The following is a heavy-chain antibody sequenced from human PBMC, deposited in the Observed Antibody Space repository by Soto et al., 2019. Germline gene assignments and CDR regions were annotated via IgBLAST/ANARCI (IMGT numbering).Heavy chain of an antibody. CDR2: IYYSGST. Sequence: PSETLSLTCTVSGGSISSYYWSWIRQPPGKGLEWIGYIYYSGSTNYNPSLKSRVTISVDTSKNQFSLKLSSVTAADTAVYYCAGSYGDYSDYWGQGTLVTVSS. V-gene: IGHV4-59*08. CDR1: GGSISSYY. CDR3: AGSYGDYSDY. D-gene: IGHD4-17*01. J-gene: IGHJ4*02.